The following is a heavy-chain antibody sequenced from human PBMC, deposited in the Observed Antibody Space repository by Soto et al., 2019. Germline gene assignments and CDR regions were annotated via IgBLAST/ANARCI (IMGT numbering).Heavy chain of an antibody. D-gene: IGHD3-3*01. J-gene: IGHJ4*02. Sequence: GSLRLSCAASGXTFSSYAMSWVRQAPGKGLEWVSAISGSGGSTYYADSVKGRFTISRDNSKNTLYLQMNSVRAEDTAVYYCAKLTYDFWSGSLDYWGQGTLGTVSS. CDR1: GXTFSSYA. V-gene: IGHV3-23*01. CDR3: AKLTYDFWSGSLDY. CDR2: ISGSGGST.